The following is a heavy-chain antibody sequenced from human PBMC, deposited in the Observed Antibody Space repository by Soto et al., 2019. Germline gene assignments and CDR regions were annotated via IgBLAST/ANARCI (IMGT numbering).Heavy chain of an antibody. Sequence: QVQLVESGGGVVQPGTSQRLSCAASGFTFSSYGMHWVRQAPGKGLEWVAVIWYDGTDKYYADSVKGRFTISRDNSKNTLYLQMNSLRAEDTAVYYCARDSYSSGESGYFDYWGQGALVAVSS. CDR2: IWYDGTDK. J-gene: IGHJ4*02. V-gene: IGHV3-33*01. D-gene: IGHD6-19*01. CDR3: ARDSYSSGESGYFDY. CDR1: GFTFSSYG.